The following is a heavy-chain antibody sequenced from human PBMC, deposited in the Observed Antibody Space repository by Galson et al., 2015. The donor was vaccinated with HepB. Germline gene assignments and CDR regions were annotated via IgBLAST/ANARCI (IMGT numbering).Heavy chain of an antibody. D-gene: IGHD6-6*01. CDR1: GYTFTSYG. CDR2: ISPYNGDT. CDR3: ARERGGSSLYHYFYSYMDV. V-gene: IGHV1-18*01. J-gene: IGHJ6*03. Sequence: SVKVSCKATGYTFTSYGVSWVRQAPGQGLEWMGWISPYNGDTKSAQNLQGRVTITTDTSTTTAYMELRSLRSDDTAVYFCARERGGSSLYHYFYSYMDVWGKGTTVTVSS.